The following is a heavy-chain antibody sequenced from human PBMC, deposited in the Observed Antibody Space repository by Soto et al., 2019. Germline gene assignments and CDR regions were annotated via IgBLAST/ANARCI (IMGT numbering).Heavy chain of an antibody. V-gene: IGHV4-4*07. CDR3: AVQGRYDFWSGYYNYYYGMDV. J-gene: IGHJ6*02. Sequence: PSETLSLTCTVSGGSISSYYWSWIRQPAGKGLEWIGRIYTSGSTNYNPSLKSRVTMSVDTSKTQFSLKLSSVTAADTAVYYCAVQGRYDFWSGYYNYYYGMDVWGQGTTVTVSS. CDR2: IYTSGST. CDR1: GGSISSYY. D-gene: IGHD3-3*01.